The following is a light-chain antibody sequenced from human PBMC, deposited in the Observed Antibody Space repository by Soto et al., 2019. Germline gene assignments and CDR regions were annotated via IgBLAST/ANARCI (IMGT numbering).Light chain of an antibody. CDR2: GTS. CDR1: QSVSGS. V-gene: IGKV3-15*01. J-gene: IGKJ1*01. CDR3: QQYNDWPPWT. Sequence: EIVMTQSPATLSVSPGERATLSCRASQSVSGSLAWYQQKPGQAPRLLIYGTSTRATGIPARFSGSGSGTEFTLTISSLQSEDFAVYYCQQYNDWPPWTLGQGTKVDIK.